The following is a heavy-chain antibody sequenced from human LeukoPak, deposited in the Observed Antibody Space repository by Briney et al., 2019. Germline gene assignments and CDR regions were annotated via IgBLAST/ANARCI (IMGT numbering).Heavy chain of an antibody. D-gene: IGHD4-11*01. CDR2: ISYDGNTI. CDR3: ARSGGLQKFDY. Sequence: GRSLRLSCAASEVTFRNYAVHWVRQAPGKGLQWVAVISYDGNTIHYADSVKGRFIISRDTSKNTLYLQMNSLRAEDTAVYYCARSGGLQKFDYWGQGTLVTVSP. CDR1: EVTFRNYA. V-gene: IGHV3-30-3*01. J-gene: IGHJ4*02.